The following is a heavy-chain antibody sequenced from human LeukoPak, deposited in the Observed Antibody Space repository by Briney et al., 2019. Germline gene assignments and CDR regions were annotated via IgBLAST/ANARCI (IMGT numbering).Heavy chain of an antibody. Sequence: PSETLSLTCTVSGGSIRSYYWSWIRQPPGKGLEWIGYIYYSGSTNYNPSLKSRVTISVDTSKNQFSLKLSSVTAADTVVYYCARWGPAAMAHNWFDPWGQGTLVTVSS. CDR2: IYYSGST. CDR3: ARWGPAAMAHNWFDP. V-gene: IGHV4-59*08. CDR1: GGSIRSYY. J-gene: IGHJ5*02. D-gene: IGHD5-18*01.